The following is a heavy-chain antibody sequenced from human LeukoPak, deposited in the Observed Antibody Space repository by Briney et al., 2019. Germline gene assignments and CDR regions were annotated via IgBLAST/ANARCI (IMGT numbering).Heavy chain of an antibody. D-gene: IGHD4-11*01. V-gene: IGHV4-59*08. CDR1: GGSISTYY. Sequence: KPSETLSLTCTFSGGSISTYYWSWIRQPPGKGLEWIGYIYYSGNTNYNPSLKSRVTISLNTSKNQFSLRLRSVTAADTAVYYCARRVAVGNYFDPWGQGTLVTVSS. J-gene: IGHJ5*02. CDR2: IYYSGNT. CDR3: ARRVAVGNYFDP.